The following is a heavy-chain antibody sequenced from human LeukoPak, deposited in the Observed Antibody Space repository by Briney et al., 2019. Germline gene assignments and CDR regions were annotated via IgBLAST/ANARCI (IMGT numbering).Heavy chain of an antibody. J-gene: IGHJ3*02. Sequence: PGGSLRLSCAASGFTFDDYAMHWVRQAPGKGLEWVSGISWNSGSIGYADSVKGRFTISRDNAKNSLYLQMNSLRAEDMALYYCAKSLGSGWISDAFDIWGQGTMVTVSS. V-gene: IGHV3-9*03. CDR3: AKSLGSGWISDAFDI. D-gene: IGHD6-19*01. CDR2: ISWNSGSI. CDR1: GFTFDDYA.